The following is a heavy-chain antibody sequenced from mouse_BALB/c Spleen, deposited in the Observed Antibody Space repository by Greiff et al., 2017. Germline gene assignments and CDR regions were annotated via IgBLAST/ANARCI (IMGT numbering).Heavy chain of an antibody. Sequence: LQQPGSELVRPGASVKLSCKASGYTFTSYWMHWVKQRPGQGLEWIGNIYPGSGSTNYDEKFKSKATLTVDTSSSTAYMQLSSLTSEDSAVYYCTRSGDGYYWGQGTTLTVSA. CDR2: IYPGSGST. V-gene: IGHV1S22*01. CDR3: TRSGDGYY. D-gene: IGHD2-3*01. CDR1: GYTFTSYW. J-gene: IGHJ2*01.